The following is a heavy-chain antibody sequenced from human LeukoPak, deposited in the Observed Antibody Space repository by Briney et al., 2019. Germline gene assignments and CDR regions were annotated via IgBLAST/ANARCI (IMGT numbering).Heavy chain of an antibody. CDR1: GYTVTDYY. V-gene: IGHV1-69-2*01. Sequence: ATVKISCKTSGYTVTDYYIHWVQQAPGKGLEWMGRVDPEDGKTSFAGKFQGRVTINADTSADTAYMELRNLTSEDTAIYYCASAVAGAIDYWGQGTLVTVSS. J-gene: IGHJ4*02. CDR2: VDPEDGKT. D-gene: IGHD6-19*01. CDR3: ASAVAGAIDY.